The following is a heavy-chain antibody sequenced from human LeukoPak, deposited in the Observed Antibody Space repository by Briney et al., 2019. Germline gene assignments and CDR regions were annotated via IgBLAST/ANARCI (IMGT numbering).Heavy chain of an antibody. CDR2: ISYDGSNK. J-gene: IGHJ6*02. V-gene: IGHV3-30*04. Sequence: PGRSLRLSCAASGFTFSSYAMHWVRQAPGKGLEWGAVISYDGSNKYYADSVKGRFTISRDNSKNTLYLQMNSLRAEDTAVCYCAKDSGYYVWGSYRQDYGMDVWGQGITVTVSS. D-gene: IGHD3-16*02. CDR1: GFTFSSYA. CDR3: AKDSGYYVWGSYRQDYGMDV.